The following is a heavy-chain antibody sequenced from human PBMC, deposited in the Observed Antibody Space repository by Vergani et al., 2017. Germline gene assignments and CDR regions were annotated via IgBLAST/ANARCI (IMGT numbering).Heavy chain of an antibody. J-gene: IGHJ4*02. D-gene: IGHD3-3*01. CDR1: GFTFSSYS. V-gene: IGHV3-21*01. CDR3: ARDLHDFFDY. CDR2: ISSSSSYI. Sequence: EVQLVESGGGLVKPWGSLRLSCAASGFTFSSYSMNWVRQAPGKGLEWVSSISSSSSYIYYADSVKGRFTISRDNAKNSLYLQMNSLRAEDTAVYYCARDLHDFFDYWGQGTLVTVSS.